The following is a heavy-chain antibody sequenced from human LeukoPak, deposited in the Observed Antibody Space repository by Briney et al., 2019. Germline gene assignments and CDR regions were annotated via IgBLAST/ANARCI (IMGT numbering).Heavy chain of an antibody. D-gene: IGHD5-12*01. J-gene: IGHJ4*02. Sequence: PGGSLRLSCAASGFTFSSYAMNWVRQVPGKGLEWVSSISGSGGNTYYADSVKSRFTISRDNSKNTLYLQMNSLKTEDTAVYYCTTAIVAMTFDYWGQGTLVTVSS. V-gene: IGHV3-23*01. CDR3: TTAIVAMTFDY. CDR2: ISGSGGNT. CDR1: GFTFSSYA.